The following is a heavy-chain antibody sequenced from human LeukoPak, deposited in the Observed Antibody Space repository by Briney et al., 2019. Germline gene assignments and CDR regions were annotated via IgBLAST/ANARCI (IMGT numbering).Heavy chain of an antibody. J-gene: IGHJ4*02. CDR2: ISSSGTYI. Sequence: GGSLRLSCAASGFAFSSYSMHWVRQAPWKGLEWVSSISSSGTYIYYADSVKGRFTISRDNAKNSVHLQMNSLRAEETAVYYCAKDQQWLVSHFDYWGQGTLVTVSS. V-gene: IGHV3-21*04. CDR1: GFAFSSYS. D-gene: IGHD6-19*01. CDR3: AKDQQWLVSHFDY.